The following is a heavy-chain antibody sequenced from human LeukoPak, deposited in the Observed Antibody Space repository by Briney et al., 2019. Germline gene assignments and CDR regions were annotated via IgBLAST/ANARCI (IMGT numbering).Heavy chain of an antibody. V-gene: IGHV1-18*01. CDR3: ARDVVGAARLAEYFQH. D-gene: IGHD1-26*01. Sequence: ASVKVSCKASGYTFTSYGISWVRQAPGQGLEWMGWISAYNGDTNYAQKLQGRVTMTTDTSTSTAYMELRSLRSDDTAVYYCARDVVGAARLAEYFQHWGQGTLVTVSS. CDR1: GYTFTSYG. CDR2: ISAYNGDT. J-gene: IGHJ1*01.